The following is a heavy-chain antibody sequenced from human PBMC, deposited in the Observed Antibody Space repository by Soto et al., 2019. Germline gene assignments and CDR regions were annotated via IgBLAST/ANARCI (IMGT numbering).Heavy chain of an antibody. D-gene: IGHD5-18*01. CDR3: ARDGYLYGAFDY. Sequence: SETLSLTCGVYGGSFSGYYWSWIRQPPGKGLEWIGEVDPSGSTKYNASLKSRVTISVDTSKNQFSLKLTSVTAADTALYYCARDGYLYGAFDYWGQGTLVTGSS. CDR1: GGSFSGYY. CDR2: VDPSGST. J-gene: IGHJ4*02. V-gene: IGHV4-34*01.